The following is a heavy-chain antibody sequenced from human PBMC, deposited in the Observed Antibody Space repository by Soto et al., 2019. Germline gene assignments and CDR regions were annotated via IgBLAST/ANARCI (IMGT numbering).Heavy chain of an antibody. CDR1: GFTFSRYV. D-gene: IGHD3-16*01. Sequence: EVQLLESGGDVVRPGGSLRLSCAASGFTFSRYVMGWVRQAPGKGLEWVAGVSRAGTYTFYADSVSGRFSISRDNARDTVDLYMNALRGDDTAVYFCVKYTVTEDLGESWGQGTLGSVSS. V-gene: IGHV3-23*01. CDR3: VKYTVTEDLGES. CDR2: VSRAGTYT. J-gene: IGHJ5*02.